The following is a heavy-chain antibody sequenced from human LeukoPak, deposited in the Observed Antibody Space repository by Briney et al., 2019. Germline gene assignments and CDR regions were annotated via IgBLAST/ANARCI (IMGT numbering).Heavy chain of an antibody. D-gene: IGHD5-12*01. J-gene: IGHJ6*02. CDR1: GGSISSYY. CDR3: ARSGLDSRYYFGMDV. Sequence: PSETLSLTCTVSGGSISSYYWGWIRQPPGGGLEWIGYIYYSGSTNYNPSLKRRVTISLDTSKSQLSLKLRSVTAADTAVYYCARSGLDSRYYFGMDVWGQGTTVTVSS. V-gene: IGHV4-59*01. CDR2: IYYSGST.